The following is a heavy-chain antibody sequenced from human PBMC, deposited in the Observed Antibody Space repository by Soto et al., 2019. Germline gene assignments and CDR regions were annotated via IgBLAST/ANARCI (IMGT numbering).Heavy chain of an antibody. CDR2: IGSSGTYI. CDR3: ARWAFCSGGSCSKFYYYMDV. Sequence: EVQLVESGGGLVKPGGSLRLSCAASGFTFSSYAMKWVRQAPGKGLEWLSSIGSSGTYIYYADSVKGRFTISRDNAKNSLYLRMNSLRAEDTAVYFCARWAFCSGGSCSKFYYYMDVWGKGTTVTVSS. J-gene: IGHJ6*03. D-gene: IGHD2-15*01. V-gene: IGHV3-21*01. CDR1: GFTFSSYA.